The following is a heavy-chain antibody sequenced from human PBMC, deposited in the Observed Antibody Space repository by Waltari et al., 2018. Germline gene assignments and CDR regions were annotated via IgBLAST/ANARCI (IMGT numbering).Heavy chain of an antibody. CDR2: RWYDGSNK. V-gene: IGHV3-33*01. CDR3: ARAESITGTTCDY. Sequence: QVQLVESGGGVVQPGRSLRLSCAASGFTFSTYGMHWVRQAPGKGLEWVALRWYDGSNKYYAESGKGRFTISRDNSKNTLYLQMNSLRAEDTAVYYCARAESITGTTCDYWGQGTLVTVSS. J-gene: IGHJ4*02. CDR1: GFTFSTYG. D-gene: IGHD1-7*01.